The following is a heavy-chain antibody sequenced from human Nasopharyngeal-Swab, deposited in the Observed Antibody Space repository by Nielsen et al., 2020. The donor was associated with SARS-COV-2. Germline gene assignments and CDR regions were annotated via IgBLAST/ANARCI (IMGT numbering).Heavy chain of an antibody. D-gene: IGHD3-3*01. V-gene: IGHV3-21*01. CDR3: ARVLGSDYDFWSGYYGFDP. CDR1: GFTFSSYS. J-gene: IGHJ5*02. Sequence: GESLKISCAASGFTFSSYSMNWVRQAPGKGLEWVSSISSSSSYIYYADSVKGRFTTSRDNAKNSLYLQMNSLRAEDTAVYYCARVLGSDYDFWSGYYGFDPWGQGTLVTVSS. CDR2: ISSSSSYI.